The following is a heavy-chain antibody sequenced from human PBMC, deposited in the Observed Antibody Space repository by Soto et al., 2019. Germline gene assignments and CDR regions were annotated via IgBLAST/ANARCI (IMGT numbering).Heavy chain of an antibody. J-gene: IGHJ3*02. V-gene: IGHV4-59*01. CDR2: ISYSGNT. CDR3: VRWGRSGTTAIDAFDI. Sequence: QVQLRESGPGLVKPSGTLSLTCAVSGGSINDYHWNWIRQPPGKGLEWIGFISYSGNTKYSPSLQSRVTMSVDTSNNQLSLRLTSVTDADTAMYYCVRWGRSGTTAIDAFDIWGQGTMVTVSS. CDR1: GGSINDYH. D-gene: IGHD3-16*01.